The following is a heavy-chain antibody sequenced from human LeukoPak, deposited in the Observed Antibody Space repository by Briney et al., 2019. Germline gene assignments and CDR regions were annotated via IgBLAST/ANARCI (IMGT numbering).Heavy chain of an antibody. V-gene: IGHV1-46*01. J-gene: IGHJ4*02. CDR2: INPSGGST. CDR1: GYTFTSYY. Sequence: ASVKVSCKASGYTFTSYYMHWVRQTPGQGLEWMGIINPSGGSTSYAQKFQGRVTMTRDTSTSTVYMELSSLRSEDTAVYYCARDGVGAEHSDYWGQGTLVTVSS. CDR3: ARDGVGAEHSDY. D-gene: IGHD1-26*01.